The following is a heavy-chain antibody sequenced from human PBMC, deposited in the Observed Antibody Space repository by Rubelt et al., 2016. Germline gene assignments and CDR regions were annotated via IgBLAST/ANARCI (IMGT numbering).Heavy chain of an antibody. D-gene: IGHD1-26*01. CDR2: IYHTEST. J-gene: IGHJ3*02. V-gene: IGHV4-4*02. CDR1: GGSISSSNW. Sequence: QVQLQESGPGLVKPSGTLSLTCAVSGGSISSSNWWSWVRQPPGKGLEWIGEIYHTESTNYNPSLGSRVSISLDKSKNHFSLNLRSVTAADTAVYYCARDMGIVGATTVGAFDIWGQGTMVTVSS. CDR3: ARDMGIVGATTVGAFDI.